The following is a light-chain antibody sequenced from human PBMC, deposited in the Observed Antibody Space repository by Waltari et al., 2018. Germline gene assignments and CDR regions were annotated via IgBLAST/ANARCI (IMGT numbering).Light chain of an antibody. Sequence: DSQMTQSPSPVSASVGDSVTLTCRASQGISSRLAWDQQKPGKAPKLLIYDASSLHSGVPSRFSGSGSGTEFTLTISSLQPEDFATYYCQQVDSFPRTFGQGTKVEVK. CDR3: QQVDSFPRT. CDR1: QGISSR. J-gene: IGKJ1*01. CDR2: DAS. V-gene: IGKV1-12*01.